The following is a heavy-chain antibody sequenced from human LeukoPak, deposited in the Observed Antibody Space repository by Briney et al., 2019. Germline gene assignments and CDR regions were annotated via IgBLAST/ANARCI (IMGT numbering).Heavy chain of an antibody. J-gene: IGHJ4*02. V-gene: IGHV3-23*01. CDR1: GFTFRSYA. CDR3: AKDSGEEELWFGEPMDFDF. Sequence: PGGPLRLSRAVSGFTFRSYAVSWVRQAPGKGPEWVSTVSTRAGTTYYADSVKGRFTISRDNSKNTLYLQMNSLRAEDTAVYYCAKDSGEEELWFGEPMDFDFWGPGTLVTVSS. CDR2: VSTRAGTT. D-gene: IGHD3-10*01.